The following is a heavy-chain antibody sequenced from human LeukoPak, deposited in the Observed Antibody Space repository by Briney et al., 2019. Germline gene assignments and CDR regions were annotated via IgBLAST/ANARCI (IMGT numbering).Heavy chain of an antibody. CDR3: ARDEFDGYNLGPSIY. V-gene: IGHV3-30*04. CDR1: GFTFRNYA. J-gene: IGHJ4*02. CDR2: ISYDGVHK. D-gene: IGHD5-24*01. Sequence: PGRSLRLSCAASGFTFRNYAMHWVRQTPDKGLEWVAVISYDGVHKNYADSVKGRFTISRDDPKNTLYLQMNSLRTEDTGLYYCARDEFDGYNLGPSIYWGQGNLVNVSS.